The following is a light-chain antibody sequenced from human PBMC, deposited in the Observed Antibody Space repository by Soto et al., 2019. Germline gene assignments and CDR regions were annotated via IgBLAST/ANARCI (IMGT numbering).Light chain of an antibody. V-gene: IGKV3-20*01. CDR3: QQYGSSPDT. J-gene: IGKJ2*01. CDR2: GAS. CDR1: QSVSSSY. Sequence: EIVLTQSPGTLSLSPGERATLSCRASQSVSSSYLAGYQQKPGQAPRLLISGASSRATGIPDRLSGSGSGTDFTLTISRLEPEDFAVYYCQQYGSSPDTFGQGTKLEIK.